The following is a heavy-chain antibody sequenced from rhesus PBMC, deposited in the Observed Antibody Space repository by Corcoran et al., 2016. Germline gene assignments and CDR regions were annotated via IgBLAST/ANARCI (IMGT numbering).Heavy chain of an antibody. D-gene: IGHD3-22*01. J-gene: IGHJ2*01. CDR3: ARGRSDYYNDWYFDL. Sequence: QVQLQQWGEGLVKPSETLSLTCAVHGGSLSGYYSWSWIRQPPATGLEWIGYIYGNSASTNYNPSLKNRVTISKDTSKNQFSLKLSSVTAADTAVYYCARGRSDYYNDWYFDLWGPGTPITISS. V-gene: IGHV4-73*01. CDR2: IYGNSAST. CDR1: GGSLSGYYS.